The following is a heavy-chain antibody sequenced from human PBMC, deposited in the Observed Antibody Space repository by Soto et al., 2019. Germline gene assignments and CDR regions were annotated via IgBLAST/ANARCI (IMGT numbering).Heavy chain of an antibody. D-gene: IGHD2-21*01. J-gene: IGHJ4*02. CDR2: ISGNGADA. V-gene: IGHV3-23*01. CDR1: GFIFSDYA. Sequence: GGSLRLSCAASGFIFSDYAMSWVRQAPGKGLEWVSAISGNGADAYYADSVKGRFTFSRGNAENSLYLQMNSLRAEDTAVYYCANGVVAYWGQGTLVTVSS. CDR3: ANGVVAY.